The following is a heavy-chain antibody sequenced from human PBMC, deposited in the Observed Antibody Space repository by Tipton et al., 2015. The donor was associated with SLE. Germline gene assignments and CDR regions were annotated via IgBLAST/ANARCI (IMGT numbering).Heavy chain of an antibody. J-gene: IGHJ4*02. V-gene: IGHV4-59*01. CDR2: MYNSGST. CDR3: ARLVGAYDILTGYYQRYFGY. Sequence: TLSLTCTVSGGSISTSHWSWIRQPAGKGLEWIGYMYNSGSTKYNPSLKSRVTISVDTSKNQFSLRLSSATAADTAVYYCARLVGAYDILTGYYQRYFGYWGQGTLVTVSS. CDR1: GGSISTSH. D-gene: IGHD3-9*01.